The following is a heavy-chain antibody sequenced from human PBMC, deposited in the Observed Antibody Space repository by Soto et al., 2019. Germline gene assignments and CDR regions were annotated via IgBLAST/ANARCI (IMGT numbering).Heavy chain of an antibody. CDR1: GFTFSDYY. J-gene: IGHJ4*02. Sequence: GGSLRLSCAASGFTFSDYYMSWIRQAPGKGLEWVSYISSSSSYTNYADSGKGRFTISRDNAKNSLYLQMNSLRAEDTAVYYCARDDPDSSGWYGLVDYWGQGTLVTVSS. D-gene: IGHD6-19*01. V-gene: IGHV3-11*06. CDR3: ARDDPDSSGWYGLVDY. CDR2: ISSSSSYT.